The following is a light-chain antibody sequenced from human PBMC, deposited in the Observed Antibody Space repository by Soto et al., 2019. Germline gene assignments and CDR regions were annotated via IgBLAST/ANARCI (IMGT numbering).Light chain of an antibody. CDR1: SSDVGGYNY. V-gene: IGLV2-14*03. J-gene: IGLJ3*02. CDR3: HSFTSSGTLWV. Sequence: QSVLTQPASVSGSPGQSITISCTGTSSDVGGYNYVSWYQQHPGKAPKLMIYEVSNRASGISNRFSGSKSGNTASLTISGLQAEDEADYYCHSFTSSGTLWVLGGGTKLTVL. CDR2: EVS.